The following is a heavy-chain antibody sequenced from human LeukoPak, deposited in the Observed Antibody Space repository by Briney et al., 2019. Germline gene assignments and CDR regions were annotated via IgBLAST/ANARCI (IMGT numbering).Heavy chain of an antibody. CDR1: GGSFSGYY. CDR2: INHSGST. D-gene: IGHD3-3*01. CDR3: ASRRTLMWSPQPNNWFDP. J-gene: IGHJ5*02. V-gene: IGHV4-34*01. Sequence: SETLSLTCAVYGGSFSGYYWSWIRQPPGKGLEWIGEINHSGSTNYNPSLKSRVTISVDTSKNQFSLKLSSVTAADTAVYYCASRRTLMWSPQPNNWFDPWGQGTLVTVSS.